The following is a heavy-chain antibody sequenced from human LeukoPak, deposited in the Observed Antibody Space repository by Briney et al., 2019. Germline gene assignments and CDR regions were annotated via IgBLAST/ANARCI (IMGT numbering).Heavy chain of an antibody. CDR2: IWYDGSNK. D-gene: IGHD3-10*01. J-gene: IGHJ4*02. CDR1: GFTFSSHG. Sequence: GRSLRLSCAASGFTFSSHGMHWVRQAPGKGLEWVAVIWYDGSNKYYADSVKGRFTISRDNSKNTLYLQMNSLRAEDTAVYYCARDQWYYYGSGSLNYWGQGTLVTVSS. CDR3: ARDQWYYYGSGSLNY. V-gene: IGHV3-33*01.